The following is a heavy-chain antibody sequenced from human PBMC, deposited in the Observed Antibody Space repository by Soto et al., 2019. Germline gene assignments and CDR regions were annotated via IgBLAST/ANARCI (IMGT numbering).Heavy chain of an antibody. J-gene: IGHJ3*01. CDR1: GGSICSYY. D-gene: IGHD5-18*01. CDR2: MYYSGNT. Sequence: SETLSLTCTVSGGSICSYYWSWLRQPPGKGLEWIAYMYYSGNTNYNPSPKSRVTMAVDTSKRQFSLKLRSVTAADTAVYYCATLDTPFAFDVWGQGAMVTVSS. V-gene: IGHV4-59*01. CDR3: ATLDTPFAFDV.